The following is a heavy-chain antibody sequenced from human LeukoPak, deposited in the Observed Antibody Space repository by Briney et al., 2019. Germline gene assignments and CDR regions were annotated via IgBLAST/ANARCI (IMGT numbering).Heavy chain of an antibody. V-gene: IGHV3-23*01. D-gene: IGHD3-22*01. J-gene: IGHJ4*02. CDR3: AKGSYYDSSGSFYFDY. CDR1: GFTFSSYA. CDR2: LSGSGDNT. Sequence: GGSLRLSCAASGFTFSSYAMSWVRQAPGKGLEWVSGLSGSGDNTYYADSVKGRFTISRDNSKNTLYVQVNSLGTEDTAAYYCAKGSYYDSSGSFYFDYWGQGTLVTVSS.